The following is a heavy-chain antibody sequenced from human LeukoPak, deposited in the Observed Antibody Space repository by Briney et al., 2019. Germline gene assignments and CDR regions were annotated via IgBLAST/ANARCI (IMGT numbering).Heavy chain of an antibody. J-gene: IGHJ4*02. Sequence: GASVKVSCKASGDTFSGYAISWVRQAPGQGLEWMGRIIPIIGIANYAQKFQGRVTITADKSTSTAYMELSSLRSEDTAVYYCARAAYDILTGYYRFFGFDYWGQGTLVTVSS. D-gene: IGHD3-9*01. CDR2: IIPIIGIA. CDR1: GDTFSGYA. V-gene: IGHV1-69*04. CDR3: ARAAYDILTGYYRFFGFDY.